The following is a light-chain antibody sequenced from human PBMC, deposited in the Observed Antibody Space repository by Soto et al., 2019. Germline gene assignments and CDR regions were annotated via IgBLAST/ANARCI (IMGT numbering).Light chain of an antibody. Sequence: APEESSSLPSTSSQSVSSSYLAWYQQKPGQAPRLLIHKASYMATGIPSRFSGRGSGTDFTLTFSLLMPGDFALYYWRLPPNLPRIFAGGTKVDIK. CDR1: QSVSSSY. J-gene: IGKJ4*01. CDR2: KAS. V-gene: IGKV3-20*02. CDR3: RLPPNLPRI.